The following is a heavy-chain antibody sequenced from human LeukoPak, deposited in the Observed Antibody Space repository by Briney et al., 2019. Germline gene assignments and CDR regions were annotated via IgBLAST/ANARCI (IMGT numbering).Heavy chain of an antibody. CDR2: TRDKARSFTT. CDR1: GFTFSDHY. CDR3: ATGGSGPLNYQYAMDV. Sequence: PGGSLRLSCAASGFTFSDHYMDWVRQAPGKGLEWVARTRDKARSFTTQYAASVKGRFTISRDDSKNSLYLQMNSLKTDDTAVYFCATGGSGPLNYQYAMDVWGQGTTVTVSS. V-gene: IGHV3-72*01. J-gene: IGHJ6*02. D-gene: IGHD6-19*01.